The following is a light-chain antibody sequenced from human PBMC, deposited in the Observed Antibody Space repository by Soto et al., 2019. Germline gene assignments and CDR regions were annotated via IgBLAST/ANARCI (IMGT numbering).Light chain of an antibody. Sequence: EIVLTQSPDTLSLSPGERATLSCRASQTVSVNFLAWYQQKPGQAPRLLIYGASSRATGIPDRFSGGGSGTDLTLTISRLEPEDFAVYYWQEYGSSPLTFGGGTEVDIK. CDR1: QTVSVNF. V-gene: IGKV3-20*01. CDR3: QEYGSSPLT. J-gene: IGKJ4*01. CDR2: GAS.